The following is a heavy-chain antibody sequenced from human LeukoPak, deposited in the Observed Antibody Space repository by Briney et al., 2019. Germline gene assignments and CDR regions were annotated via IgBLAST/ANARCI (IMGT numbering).Heavy chain of an antibody. J-gene: IGHJ4*02. CDR2: MWYDGSNK. CDR1: GFTFNSYG. V-gene: IGHV3-33*01. D-gene: IGHD1-26*01. Sequence: GGSLRLSCAASGFTFNSYGMHWVRQAPGKGLEWVAVMWYDGSNKYYADSVKGRFTISRDNSKNTLYLQMNSLRAEDTAVYYCARPTYSGSYYWFDYWGQGTLVTVSS. CDR3: ARPTYSGSYYWFDY.